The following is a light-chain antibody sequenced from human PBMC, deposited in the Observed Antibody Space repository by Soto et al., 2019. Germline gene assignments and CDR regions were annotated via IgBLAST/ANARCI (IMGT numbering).Light chain of an antibody. V-gene: IGLV2-23*01. CDR1: SSDVGSYNL. Sequence: QSALTQAASVSGSPGQSITISCTGTSSDVGSYNLVSWYQQHPGKAPKLIISEGTKRPSGVSDRFSGAKSGNTASLTISGLQAEDEADYYCCSYAFSSTLAFGGGTKLTVL. J-gene: IGLJ3*02. CDR3: CSYAFSSTLA. CDR2: EGT.